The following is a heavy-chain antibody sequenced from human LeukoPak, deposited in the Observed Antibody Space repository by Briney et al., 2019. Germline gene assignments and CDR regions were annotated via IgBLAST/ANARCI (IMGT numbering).Heavy chain of an antibody. J-gene: IGHJ4*02. CDR2: IYHSGST. Sequence: SQTLCLTCTVSSGSISSGAYYWNWIRQPPGKGLEWIGNIYHSGSTYYNPSLKSRVTISVDRSKNQFSLKLSSVTAADTAVYYCARQANSYGLRSFDYWGQGTLVTVSS. D-gene: IGHD5-18*01. V-gene: IGHV4-30-2*01. CDR1: SGSISSGAYY. CDR3: ARQANSYGLRSFDY.